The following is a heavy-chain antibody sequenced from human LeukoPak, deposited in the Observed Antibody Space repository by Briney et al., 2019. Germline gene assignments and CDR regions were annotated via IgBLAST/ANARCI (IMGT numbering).Heavy chain of an antibody. CDR1: GGSFSSGSYY. CDR2: IYYSGST. J-gene: IGHJ4*02. CDR3: ARYIVVVPATKNFDY. V-gene: IGHV4-61*01. D-gene: IGHD2-2*01. Sequence: SETLSLTCTVSGGSFSSGSYYWSWIRQPPGKGLEWIGHIYYSGSTNYNPSLKSRVTISVDTSKNQFSLKLNSVTAADTAVYYCARYIVVVPATKNFDYWGQGTLVTVSS.